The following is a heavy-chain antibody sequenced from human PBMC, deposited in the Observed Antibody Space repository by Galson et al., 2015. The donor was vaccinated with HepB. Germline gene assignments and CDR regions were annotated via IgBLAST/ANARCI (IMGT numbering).Heavy chain of an antibody. CDR2: ISSSSSTI. CDR1: GFTFSSYS. CDR3: ARDSVIRRWYWTSPSWVDP. V-gene: IGHV3-48*01. J-gene: IGHJ5*02. D-gene: IGHD6-13*01. Sequence: SLRLSCAASGFTFSSYSMNWVRQAPGKGLEWVSYISSSSSTIHYADTVKGRFTISRDNAKNSLYLQMNSLRAEDTAVYYCARDSVIRRWYWTSPSWVDPWGQGTLVTVSS.